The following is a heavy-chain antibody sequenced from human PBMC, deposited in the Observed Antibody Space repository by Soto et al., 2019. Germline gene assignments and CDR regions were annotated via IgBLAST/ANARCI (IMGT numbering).Heavy chain of an antibody. D-gene: IGHD1-1*01. CDR2: ASYDGNNE. CDR3: AKDKGVFNWATSYFDY. CDR1: GFTFSNYA. Sequence: PGGSLRLSCAASGFTFSNYAMHWVRRAPGKGLEWVALASYDGNNEYYTDSVNGRFTISRDNSKNTLFLQMNSPRPEDTAVYYCAKDKGVFNWATSYFDYWGQGALVTVS. V-gene: IGHV3-30*18. J-gene: IGHJ4*02.